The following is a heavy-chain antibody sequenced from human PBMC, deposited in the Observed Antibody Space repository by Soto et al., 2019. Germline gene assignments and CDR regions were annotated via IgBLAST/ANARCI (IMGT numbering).Heavy chain of an antibody. CDR3: AATDIGGVVVAATKRDDAFDI. Sequence: ESGPTLVNPTQTLTLTCTFSGFSLSTSGMCVSWIRQPPGKALEWLARIDWDDDKYYSTSLKTRLTISKDTSKNQVVLTMTNMDPVDTATYYCAATDIGGVVVAATKRDDAFDIWGQGTMVTVSS. J-gene: IGHJ3*02. D-gene: IGHD2-15*01. CDR2: IDWDDDK. CDR1: GFSLSTSGMC. V-gene: IGHV2-70*11.